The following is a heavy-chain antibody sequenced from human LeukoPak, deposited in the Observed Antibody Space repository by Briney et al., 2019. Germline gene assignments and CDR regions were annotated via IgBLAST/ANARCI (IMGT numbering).Heavy chain of an antibody. V-gene: IGHV3-30-3*01. Sequence: GGSLRLSCAASEFTFSNYAMHWVRQAPGKGLAWVAVISYDGNIKSYANSVKGRFTISRDNSKNTLYLQMNSLRPEDTAVYYCARAMVVVVPAAMWGQGTLVTVSS. J-gene: IGHJ4*02. D-gene: IGHD2-2*01. CDR2: ISYDGNIK. CDR3: ARAMVVVVPAAM. CDR1: EFTFSNYA.